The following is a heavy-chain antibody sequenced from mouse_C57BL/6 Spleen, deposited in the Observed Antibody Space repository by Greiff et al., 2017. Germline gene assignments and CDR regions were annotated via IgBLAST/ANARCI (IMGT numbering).Heavy chain of an antibody. D-gene: IGHD1-1*01. CDR3: TRPGTTVVGAMDY. V-gene: IGHV1-15*01. J-gene: IGHJ4*01. Sequence: VQLQESGAELVRPGASVTLSCKASGYTFTDYEMHWVKQTPVHGLEWIGAIDPETGGTAYNQKFKGKAILTADNSSSTAYMELRSLTSEDSAVYYCTRPGTTVVGAMDYWGQGTSVTVSS. CDR1: GYTFTDYE. CDR2: IDPETGGT.